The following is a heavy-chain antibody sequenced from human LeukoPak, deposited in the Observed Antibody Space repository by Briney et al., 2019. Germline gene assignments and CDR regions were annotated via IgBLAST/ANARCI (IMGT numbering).Heavy chain of an antibody. CDR1: GFTFSSYA. V-gene: IGHV3-23*01. J-gene: IGHJ6*03. CDR2: ISGSGGST. CDR3: AKDSVDTAMVPTNYYYYYYMDV. Sequence: PGGSLRLSCAASGFTFSSYAMSWVRQAPGKGLEWVSAISGSGGSTYYADSVKGRFTISRGNSKNTLYLQMNSLRAEDTAVYYCAKDSVDTAMVPTNYYYYYYMDVWGKGTTVTVSS. D-gene: IGHD5-18*01.